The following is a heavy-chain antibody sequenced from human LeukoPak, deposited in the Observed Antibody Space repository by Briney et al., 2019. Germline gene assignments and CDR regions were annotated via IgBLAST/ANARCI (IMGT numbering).Heavy chain of an antibody. CDR3: AKAGVDYYDSSGYYRRFYYFDY. D-gene: IGHD3-22*01. CDR1: GFTFSSYW. CDR2: IKQDGSEK. Sequence: GGSLRLSCAASGFTFSSYWMSWVRQAPGKGLEWVANIKQDGSEKYYVDSVKGRFTISRDNAKNSLYLQMNSLRAEDTAVYYCAKAGVDYYDSSGYYRRFYYFDYWGQGTLVTASS. J-gene: IGHJ4*02. V-gene: IGHV3-7*03.